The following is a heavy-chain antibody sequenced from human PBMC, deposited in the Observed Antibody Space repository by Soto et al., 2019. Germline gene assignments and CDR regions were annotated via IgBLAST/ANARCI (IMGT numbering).Heavy chain of an antibody. J-gene: IGHJ3*02. V-gene: IGHV1-69*12. Sequence: QVQLVQSGAEVKKPGSSVKVSCKASGGTFSSYAISWVRQAPGQGLEWMGGIIPIFGTANYAQKFQGRVTITADESTSTDYMELSSLRSEDTAVYYCAGGIIRHCYDSSGDAFDIWGQGTMVTVSS. D-gene: IGHD3-22*01. CDR1: GGTFSSYA. CDR3: AGGIIRHCYDSSGDAFDI. CDR2: IIPIFGTA.